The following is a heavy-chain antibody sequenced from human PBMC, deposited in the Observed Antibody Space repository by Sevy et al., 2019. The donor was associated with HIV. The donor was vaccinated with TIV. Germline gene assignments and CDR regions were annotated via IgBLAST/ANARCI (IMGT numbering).Heavy chain of an antibody. CDR2: ISVTSART. CDR1: GFTFSNYG. J-gene: IGHJ3*02. V-gene: IGHV3-23*01. Sequence: GGSLRLSCVGSGFTFSNYGMTWVRQAPGKGLEWVSSISVTSARTYYADSVRGRFTVSRDNSENTLYLQMNSLRAEDTAVYYCANDPYEYCHSFDIWGQGTLVTVSS. CDR3: ANDPYEYCHSFDI. D-gene: IGHD5-12*01.